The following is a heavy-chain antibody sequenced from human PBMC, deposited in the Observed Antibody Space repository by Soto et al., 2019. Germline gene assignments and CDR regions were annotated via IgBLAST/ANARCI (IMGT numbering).Heavy chain of an antibody. CDR2: MNPNSGNT. J-gene: IGHJ6*03. CDR1: GYTFTSYD. V-gene: IGHV1-8*01. CDR3: ARGPGSWYYYYMDV. Sequence: QVPLVQSGAEVKKPGASVKVSCKASGYTFTSYDINWVRQATGQGLEWMGWMNPNSGNTGYAQKFQGRVTMPRNTSISTAYMELSSLRSEDTAVYYCARGPGSWYYYYMDVWGKGTTVTVSS. D-gene: IGHD6-13*01.